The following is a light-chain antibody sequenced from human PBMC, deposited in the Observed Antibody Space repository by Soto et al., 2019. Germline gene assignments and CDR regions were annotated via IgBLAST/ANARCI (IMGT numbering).Light chain of an antibody. CDR2: VESTGTY. V-gene: IGLV4-60*02. Sequence: QLVLTQPSSASASLGSSVKLTCTLSSGHSTYIIAWHQQQPGKAPRYLMKVESTGTYNKGSGVPDRFSGSSSGADRYLTISNLQFEDEADYYCETWDSNTRVFGGGTKVTVL. CDR1: SGHSTYI. CDR3: ETWDSNTRV. J-gene: IGLJ3*02.